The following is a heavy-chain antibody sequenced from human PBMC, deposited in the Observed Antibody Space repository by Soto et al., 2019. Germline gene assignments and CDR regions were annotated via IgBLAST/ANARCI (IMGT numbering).Heavy chain of an antibody. CDR1: GASLSSSPYF. Sequence: SETLSLTCTVSGASLSSSPYFWGWIRRPPGKGLEFIGSINYRGDTYYNQSLRSRVTLSVDTSKNQFSLKVTSVSATDRGLYYCSRRAPEGFDPWGQGTLVTVSS. CDR2: INYRGDT. V-gene: IGHV4-39*01. CDR3: SRRAPEGFDP. J-gene: IGHJ5*02.